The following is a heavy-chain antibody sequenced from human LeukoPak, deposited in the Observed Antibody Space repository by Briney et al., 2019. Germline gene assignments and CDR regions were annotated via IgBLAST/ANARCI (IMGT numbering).Heavy chain of an antibody. CDR2: VNGNGGST. CDR3: AKSLYGGCDY. J-gene: IGHJ4*02. V-gene: IGHV3-23*01. Sequence: GGSLRLSCAASGFSFSTYAMSWVRQAPGKGLEWVSGVNGNGGSTSYADSVKGRFTIFRDNSKNTVYLQMNSLRVEDTAVYYCAKSLYGGCDYWGQGTVVTVSS. D-gene: IGHD3-16*02. CDR1: GFSFSTYA.